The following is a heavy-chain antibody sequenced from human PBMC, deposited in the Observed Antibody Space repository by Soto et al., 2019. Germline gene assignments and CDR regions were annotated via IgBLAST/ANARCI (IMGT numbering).Heavy chain of an antibody. CDR2: IWYDGSNK. CDR3: ARARHYYGSRSLTADALDI. CDR1: GFTFSSYG. Sequence: GGSLRLSCAAFGFTFSSYGMHRVRQAPGKGLEWVAVIWYDGSNKYYADSVKGRFTISRDNSKNTLYLQMNSLRAEDTAVYYCARARHYYGSRSLTADALDIWGQGTMVTVSS. D-gene: IGHD3-10*01. V-gene: IGHV3-33*01. J-gene: IGHJ3*02.